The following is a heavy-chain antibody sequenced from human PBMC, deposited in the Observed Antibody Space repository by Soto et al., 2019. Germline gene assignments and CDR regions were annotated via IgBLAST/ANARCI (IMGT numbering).Heavy chain of an antibody. CDR1: GYTFTSYH. CDR2: ISAYNGNT. J-gene: IGHJ4*02. Sequence: QVQLVQSGAEVKKPGASVKVSCKASGYTFTSYHINWVRQAPGQGLEWRGWISAYNGNTNYAQKPQGRATRTPDTPTSKAYMGRRSLRSNDTAVYYCARDAPPADYWGQGPLVTVSS. V-gene: IGHV1-18*01. CDR3: ARDAPPADY.